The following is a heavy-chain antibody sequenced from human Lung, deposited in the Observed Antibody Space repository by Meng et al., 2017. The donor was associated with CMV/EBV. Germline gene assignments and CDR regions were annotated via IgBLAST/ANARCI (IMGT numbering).Heavy chain of an antibody. CDR3: LRRSGGSV. J-gene: IGHJ1*01. V-gene: IGHV4-4*02. Sequence: PEAGPGLRKPSETLSPPCAVSGDSNTNHNWGAWGRQPPGKGLEWIGEIPHRGSSAYNPSLKSRVSMSIDKSKNQFSLKLTSVTAADTAVYHCLRRSGGSVWGQGTLVTVSS. D-gene: IGHD3-10*01. CDR2: IPHRGSS. CDR1: GDSNTNHNW.